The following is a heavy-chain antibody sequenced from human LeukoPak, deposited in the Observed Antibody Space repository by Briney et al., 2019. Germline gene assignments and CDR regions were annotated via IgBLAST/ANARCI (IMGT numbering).Heavy chain of an antibody. CDR1: GFSISSDY. V-gene: IGHV3-66*01. CDR2: IYNTGGT. D-gene: IGHD3-10*01. CDR3: ARLGLLWFGEPNWFDP. J-gene: IGHJ5*02. Sequence: PGGSLRLSCAASGFSISSDYMTWVRQAPGKGLEWVSVIYNTGGTKYADSVRGRFTISRDNAKNSLYLQMNSLRAEDTAVYYCARLGLLWFGEPNWFDPWGQGTLVTVSS.